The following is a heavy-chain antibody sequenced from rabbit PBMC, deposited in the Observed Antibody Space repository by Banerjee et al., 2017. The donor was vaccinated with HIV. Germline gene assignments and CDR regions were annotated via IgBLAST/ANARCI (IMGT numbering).Heavy chain of an antibody. V-gene: IGHV1S40*01. CDR2: IFDGGSGSA. Sequence: QSLEESGGDLVKPGASLTLTCTASGFSFSSNYYMCWVRQAPGKGLEWIACIFDGGSGSAAYASWAKGRFTISRTSSTTVTLQMTSLTAADTATYFCARYVSGNGYYPDLWGPGTLVTVS. D-gene: IGHD1-1*01. CDR3: ARYVSGNGYYPDL. CDR1: GFSFSSNYY. J-gene: IGHJ4*01.